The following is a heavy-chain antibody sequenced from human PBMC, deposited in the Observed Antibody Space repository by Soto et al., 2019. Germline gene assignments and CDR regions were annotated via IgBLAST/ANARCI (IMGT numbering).Heavy chain of an antibody. CDR2: IYHSGST. CDR3: ARGGDYYGSGSYSVFDI. J-gene: IGHJ3*02. D-gene: IGHD3-10*01. CDR1: VVAISSGGYS. V-gene: IGHV4-30-2*01. Sequence: PSETLSLTCVVSVVAISSGGYSWSWIRQPPGKGLEWIGNIYHSGSTYYKPSLKSRVTISVDRSKKQISLKLSSVTAADTAVYYCARGGDYYGSGSYSVFDIWGQGTMVTASS.